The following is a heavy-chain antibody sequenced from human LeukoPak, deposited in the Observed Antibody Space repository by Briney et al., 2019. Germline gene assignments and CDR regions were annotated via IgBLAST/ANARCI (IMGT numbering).Heavy chain of an antibody. Sequence: GGSLRLSCAASGFTFSSYWMSWVRQAPGKGLEWVSAISGSGGSTYYADSVKGRFTISRDNSKNTLYLQMNSLRAEDTAVYYCAKVRAVGIAARHYDYWGQGTLVTVSS. CDR3: AKVRAVGIAARHYDY. CDR2: ISGSGGST. D-gene: IGHD6-6*01. CDR1: GFTFSSYW. J-gene: IGHJ4*02. V-gene: IGHV3-23*01.